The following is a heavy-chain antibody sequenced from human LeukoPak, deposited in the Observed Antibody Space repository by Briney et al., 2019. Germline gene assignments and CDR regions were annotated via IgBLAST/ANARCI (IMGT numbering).Heavy chain of an antibody. Sequence: SETLSLTCTVSGGSISSSSYYWGWIRQPPGKGLEWIGYIYYSGSTYYNPSLKSRVTISVDTSKNQFSLKLSSVTAADTAVYYCARDRRHRGLGLGFDPWGREPWSPSPQ. V-gene: IGHV4-30-4*01. CDR3: ARDRRHRGLGLGFDP. CDR1: GGSISSSSYY. J-gene: IGHJ5*02. CDR2: IYYSGST. D-gene: IGHD3-10*01.